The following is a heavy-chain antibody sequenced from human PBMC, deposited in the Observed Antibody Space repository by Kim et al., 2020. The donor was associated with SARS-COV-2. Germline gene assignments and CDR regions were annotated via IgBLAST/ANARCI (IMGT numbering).Heavy chain of an antibody. CDR1: GGSFSGYY. CDR3: ARGVFSDAVPSIVVVPAVNWFDP. V-gene: IGHV4-34*01. Sequence: SETLSLTCAVYGGSFSGYYWSWIRQPPGKGLEWIGEINHSGSTNYNPSLKSRVTISVDTSKNQFSLKLSSVTAADTAVYYCARGVFSDAVPSIVVVPAVNWFDPWGQGTLVTVSS. J-gene: IGHJ5*02. D-gene: IGHD2-2*01. CDR2: INHSGST.